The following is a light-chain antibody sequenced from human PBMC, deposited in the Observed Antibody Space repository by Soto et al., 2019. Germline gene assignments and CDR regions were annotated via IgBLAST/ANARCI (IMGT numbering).Light chain of an antibody. J-gene: IGKJ5*01. CDR2: YAF. CDR3: QQYDNHPIT. CDR1: QDISNY. Sequence: DIQMTQSPSSLSASVGDRVTITCQASQDISNYLNWYQQKPGKAPKLLIYYAFNSETGVPSRFRGTRFGTDFTFTISSLQTEDIGSDYCQQYDNHPITFGQGTRLETK. V-gene: IGKV1-33*01.